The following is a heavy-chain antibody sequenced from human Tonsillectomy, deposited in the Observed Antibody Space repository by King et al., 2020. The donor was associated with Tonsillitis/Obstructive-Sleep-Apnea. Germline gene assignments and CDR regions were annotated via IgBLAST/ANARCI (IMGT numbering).Heavy chain of an antibody. V-gene: IGHV3-48*03. J-gene: IGHJ6*03. D-gene: IGHD3-3*01. CDR3: ARVPNDFWSGYSYYYVDV. CDR1: GFTFSSYE. CDR2: ISSGGSDT. Sequence: VQLVESGGGLVQPGESLRLSCTASGFTFSSYEMNWGRQAPGKGLEWVSYISSGGSDTYYADSVKGRFTVSRDNAKNLLYLQMNSLRAEDTALYYCARVPNDFWSGYSYYYVDVWGKGTTVTVSS.